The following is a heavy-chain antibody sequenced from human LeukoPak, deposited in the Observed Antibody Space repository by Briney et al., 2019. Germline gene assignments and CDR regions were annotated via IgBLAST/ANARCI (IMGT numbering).Heavy chain of an antibody. V-gene: IGHV1-69*02. J-gene: IGHJ4*02. CDR1: GGTFISYT. CDR3: ARTKPYCSSTSCQDY. D-gene: IGHD2-2*01. CDR2: IIHILGIA. Sequence: SVKVSCKASGGTFISYTISWVGQAPGQGLEWMGRIIHILGIANYAQKFQGRVTNTADKSTSTAYMELSSLRSEDTAVYYCARTKPYCSSTSCQDYWGQGTLVTVSS.